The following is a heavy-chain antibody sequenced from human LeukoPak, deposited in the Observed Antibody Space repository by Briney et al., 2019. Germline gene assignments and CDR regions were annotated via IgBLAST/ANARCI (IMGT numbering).Heavy chain of an antibody. CDR3: ARSLVAKIFDY. CDR1: GGSISSYY. J-gene: IGHJ4*02. V-gene: IGHV4-59*01. Sequence: PSETLSLTCTVSGGSISSYYWSWIRQPPGKGLEWIGYIYYSGSTNYNPSLKSRVTISVDTSKNQFSLKLSSVTAADTAVYYCARSLVAKIFDYWGQGTLVTVSS. D-gene: IGHD2-8*02. CDR2: IYYSGST.